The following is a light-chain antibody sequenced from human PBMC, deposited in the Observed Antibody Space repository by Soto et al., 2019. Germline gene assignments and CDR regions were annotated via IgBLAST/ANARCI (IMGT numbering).Light chain of an antibody. CDR3: QQHHSTPRT. CDR1: QSVLYSSNNKNY. J-gene: IGKJ4*01. Sequence: DIVMTQSPDSLAVSLGERATINCKSSQSVLYSSNNKNYLAWYQQKPGQPPKLLIYWASTRESGVPDRFTGSGSGTDFTLTISSLQAEDVAVYYCQQHHSTPRTFGGGNKVEIK. V-gene: IGKV4-1*01. CDR2: WAS.